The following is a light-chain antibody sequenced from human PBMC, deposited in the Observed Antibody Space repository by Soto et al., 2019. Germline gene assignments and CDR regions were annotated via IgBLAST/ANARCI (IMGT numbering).Light chain of an antibody. CDR3: QTWGPGFQV. CDR2: LNSDGSH. V-gene: IGLV4-69*01. CDR1: SGHSTYA. Sequence: QLVLTQSPSASASLGASVKLTCTLSSGHSTYAIAWHQQQPEKGPRYLMKLNSDGSHYKGDGIPDRFSGSTSGAERYLTISSLQSEDEADYYCQTWGPGFQVFSGGTKLTVL. J-gene: IGLJ3*02.